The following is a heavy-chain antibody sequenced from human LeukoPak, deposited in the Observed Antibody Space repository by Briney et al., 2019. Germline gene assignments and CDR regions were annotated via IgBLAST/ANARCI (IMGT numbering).Heavy chain of an antibody. J-gene: IGHJ4*02. V-gene: IGHV3-11*04. D-gene: IGHD6-19*01. CDR3: ASCIAVAGAYFDY. Sequence: GGSLRLSCAASGFTFSNAWMSWVRQSPGKGLEWLSYISATGTTKYYADSVKGRFTISRDNAKSSLYLQMNSLGAEDTAVYYCASCIAVAGAYFDYWGQGTLVTVSS. CDR1: GFTFSNAW. CDR2: ISATGTTK.